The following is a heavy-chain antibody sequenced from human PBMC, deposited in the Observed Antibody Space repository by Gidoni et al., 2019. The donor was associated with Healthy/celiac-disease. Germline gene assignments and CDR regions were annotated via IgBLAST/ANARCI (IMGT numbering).Heavy chain of an antibody. CDR1: GFSLRTSGMC. V-gene: IGHV2-70*01. CDR3: ARSIDTNLYAFDI. J-gene: IGHJ3*02. D-gene: IGHD2-2*01. CDR2: IDWDADK. Sequence: QVTLRESGPALVTPTQTLTLTCTFSGFSLRTSGMCVSWIRQPPGKALEWLALIDWDADKYYSTSLKTRLTISKDTSKNQVVLTMTNMDPVDTATYYCARSIDTNLYAFDIWGQGTMVTVSS.